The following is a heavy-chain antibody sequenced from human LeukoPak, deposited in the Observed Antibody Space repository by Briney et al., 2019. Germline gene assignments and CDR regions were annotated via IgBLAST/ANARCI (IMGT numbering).Heavy chain of an antibody. CDR2: ISRGSNNI. Sequence: GGSLRLSCAASGFTFNTYSMNWVRQAPGKGLEWLSYISRGSNNIYYADSVKGRFTISRDNAKNSLYLQMNSLRAEDTAVYYCARVCSNTSCWGAFDIWGQGKMVTVSS. CDR3: ARVCSNTSCWGAFDI. J-gene: IGHJ3*02. CDR1: GFTFNTYS. D-gene: IGHD2-2*01. V-gene: IGHV3-48*04.